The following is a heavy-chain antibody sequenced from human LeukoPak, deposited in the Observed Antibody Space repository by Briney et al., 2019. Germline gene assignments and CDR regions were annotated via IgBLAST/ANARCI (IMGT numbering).Heavy chain of an antibody. CDR3: AIYDFYSGYPDY. Sequence: ASVKVSCKASGDTFSNYAVFWVRQAPGQGLEWMGRIIPVFGTENYAQRFQGRVTLTTDESTSTAYMELSSLRSEDTAVYYCAIYDFYSGYPDYWGQGTLVTVSS. J-gene: IGHJ4*02. CDR1: GDTFSNYA. D-gene: IGHD3-3*01. CDR2: IIPVFGTE. V-gene: IGHV1-69*05.